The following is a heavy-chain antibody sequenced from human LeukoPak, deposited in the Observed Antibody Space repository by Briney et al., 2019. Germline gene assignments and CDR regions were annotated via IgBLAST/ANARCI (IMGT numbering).Heavy chain of an antibody. Sequence: PSETLSLTCAVYGGSCSGYYWRWIRQPPGKGLEWIGEIYHSGSTNYNPSLKSRVTIAVDKSKNQFSLKLSSVTAADTAVYYCARGGSGNGWYPRFDDWGQGTLVTVSS. J-gene: IGHJ4*02. CDR1: GGSCSGYY. CDR2: IYHSGST. V-gene: IGHV4-34*01. D-gene: IGHD6-19*01. CDR3: ARGGSGNGWYPRFDD.